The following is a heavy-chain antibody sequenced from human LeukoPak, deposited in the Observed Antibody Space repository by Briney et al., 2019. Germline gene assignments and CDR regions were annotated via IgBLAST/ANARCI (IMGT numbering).Heavy chain of an antibody. V-gene: IGHV4-30-4*08. CDR2: IYYSGST. CDR3: ARVGGSYYGYSSAIDY. CDR1: GGSISSGDYS. J-gene: IGHJ4*02. Sequence: SQTLSLTCTVSGGSISSGDYSWSWIRQPPGKGLEWIGYIYYSGSTYYNPSLKIRVTISVDTSKNQFSLKLSSVTAADTAVYYCARVGGSYYGYSSAIDYWGQGTLVTVSS. D-gene: IGHD1-26*01.